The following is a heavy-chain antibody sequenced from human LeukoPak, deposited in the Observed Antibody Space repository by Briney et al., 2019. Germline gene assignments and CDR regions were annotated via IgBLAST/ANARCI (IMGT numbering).Heavy chain of an antibody. Sequence: SQTLSLTCTVSGGSISSGGYYWSWIRQHPGKGLDWIGYIYYCGSTYYNPSLKSRVTISVDTSKNQFSLKLSSVTAADTAVYYCARGMFGDYRDAFDIWGQGTMVTVSS. V-gene: IGHV4-31*03. CDR1: GGSISSGGYY. D-gene: IGHD4-17*01. CDR3: ARGMFGDYRDAFDI. J-gene: IGHJ3*02. CDR2: IYYCGST.